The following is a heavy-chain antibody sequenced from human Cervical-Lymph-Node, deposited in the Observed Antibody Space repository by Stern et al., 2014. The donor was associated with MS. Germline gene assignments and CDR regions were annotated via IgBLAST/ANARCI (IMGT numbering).Heavy chain of an antibody. CDR3: ARGGAVTTSDYYLDY. CDR2: ISSDGSDK. D-gene: IGHD4-17*01. V-gene: IGHV3-30*01. J-gene: IGHJ4*02. Sequence: VQLVESGGGVVQPGRSLRLSCAASGFTFSYHAMHWVRQAPGKGLEWVALISSDGSDKNYADSVKGRFTISRDNSRNTLYLQMHSLRVDDTAVYYCARGGAVTTSDYYLDYWGQGILVTVSS. CDR1: GFTFSYHA.